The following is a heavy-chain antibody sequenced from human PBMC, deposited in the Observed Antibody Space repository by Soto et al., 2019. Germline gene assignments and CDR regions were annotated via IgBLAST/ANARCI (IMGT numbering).Heavy chain of an antibody. V-gene: IGHV4-59*01. J-gene: IGHJ4*02. Sequence: SETLSLTCTVSGGSISSYYWSWIRQPPGKGLEWIGYIYYSGSTNYNPSLKSRATISVDTSKNQFSLKLSSVTAADTAVYYCARASMVRGDLDYWGQGTLVTVSS. CDR1: GGSISSYY. D-gene: IGHD3-10*01. CDR2: IYYSGST. CDR3: ARASMVRGDLDY.